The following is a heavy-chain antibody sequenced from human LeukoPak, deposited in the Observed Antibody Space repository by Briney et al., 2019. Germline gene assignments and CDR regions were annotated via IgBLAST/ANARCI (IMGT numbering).Heavy chain of an antibody. CDR1: GYTFTGYY. J-gene: IGHJ3*02. D-gene: IGHD3-10*01. Sequence: GASVKVSCKASGYTFTGYYMHWVRQAPGQGLEWMGWINPNSGGTNYAQKFQGWVTMTRDTSISTAYMELSRLRSDDTAVYYCATNSYGSGMYAFDIWGQGTMVTVSS. V-gene: IGHV1-2*04. CDR2: INPNSGGT. CDR3: ATNSYGSGMYAFDI.